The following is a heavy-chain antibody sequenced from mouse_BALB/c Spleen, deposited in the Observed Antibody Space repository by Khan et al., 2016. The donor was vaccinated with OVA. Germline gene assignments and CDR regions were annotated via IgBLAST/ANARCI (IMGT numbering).Heavy chain of an antibody. CDR1: CLNIKDTY. CDR2: IDPPNGNT. J-gene: IGHJ2*01. CDR3: ARMARK. V-gene: IGHV14-3*02. Sequence: EVQLQESGAQLVKSGATVKLSSPASCLNIKDTYMHLLKQCPEQCLEWIRRIDPPNGNTKYDPKFQDKAPITADPSSNTAYLQLSSLTSEDTAVYYCARMARKWGQGTTLTVSS.